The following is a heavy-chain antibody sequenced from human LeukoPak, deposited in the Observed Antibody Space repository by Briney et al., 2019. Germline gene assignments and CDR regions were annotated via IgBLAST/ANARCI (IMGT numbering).Heavy chain of an antibody. J-gene: IGHJ4*02. CDR3: ARDSGYISDY. CDR1: GFTVSSSY. Sequence: GGSLRLSCAASGFTVSSSYMSWVRQAPGKGLEWVSVIYSGGTTYYADSVKGRFTISRDNSKNTLYLQMNSLRAEDTAVYYCARDSGYISDYWGQGTLVTVPS. V-gene: IGHV3-66*01. D-gene: IGHD5-12*01. CDR2: IYSGGTT.